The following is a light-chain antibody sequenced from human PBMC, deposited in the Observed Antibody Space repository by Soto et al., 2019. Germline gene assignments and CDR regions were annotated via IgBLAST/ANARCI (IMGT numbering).Light chain of an antibody. J-gene: IGKJ2*01. CDR2: AAS. Sequence: DFQMTQSPSSLSASVGDRVIITCRASQGISDYLAWYQQKPGTVPKLLIYAASTLQSGVPSRFRCSGSGTDFTLTISSLQPEDVATYYCQRYNSASYTFGQGTKLEIK. V-gene: IGKV1-27*01. CDR1: QGISDY. CDR3: QRYNSASYT.